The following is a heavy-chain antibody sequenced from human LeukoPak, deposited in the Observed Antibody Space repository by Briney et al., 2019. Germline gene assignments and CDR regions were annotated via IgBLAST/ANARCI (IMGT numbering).Heavy chain of an antibody. J-gene: IGHJ3*02. V-gene: IGHV3-23*01. CDR3: AKGVRASDAFDI. Sequence: GGSLRLSCAASGFAFSSYAMSWVRQAPGKGLEWVSAISGSGGSTYYADSVKGRFTISRDNSKNTLYLQMNSLRAEDTAVYYCAKGVRASDAFDIWGQGTMVTVSS. CDR1: GFAFSSYA. CDR2: ISGSGGST.